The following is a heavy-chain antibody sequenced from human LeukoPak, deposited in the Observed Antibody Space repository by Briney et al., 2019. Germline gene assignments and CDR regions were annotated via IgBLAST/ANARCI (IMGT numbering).Heavy chain of an antibody. D-gene: IGHD3-22*01. V-gene: IGHV4-4*02. CDR2: VFHSGST. CDR3: ARVSRGFYDTSGVSDY. J-gene: IGHJ4*02. Sequence: PSGTLSLTCAVSGNSISSNNWWSWVRQPPGKGLEWIGEVFHSGSTNYNPSLKSRVTMSVDKPTNQFSLRLTSVTAADTAVYYCARVSRGFYDTSGVSDYWGQGTLVTVSS. CDR1: GNSISSNNW.